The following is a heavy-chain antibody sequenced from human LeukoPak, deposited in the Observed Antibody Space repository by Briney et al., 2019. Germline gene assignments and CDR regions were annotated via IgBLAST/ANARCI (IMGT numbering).Heavy chain of an antibody. CDR3: ARYPTYGDYFDY. Sequence: SETLSLTCTVSGGSISSGGYYWSWIPQHPGKGLEWIGYIYYSGSTYYNPSLKSRVTISVDTSKNQFSLKLSSVTAADTAVYYCARYPTYGDYFDYWGQGTLVTVSS. D-gene: IGHD4-17*01. J-gene: IGHJ4*02. V-gene: IGHV4-31*03. CDR1: GGSISSGGYY. CDR2: IYYSGST.